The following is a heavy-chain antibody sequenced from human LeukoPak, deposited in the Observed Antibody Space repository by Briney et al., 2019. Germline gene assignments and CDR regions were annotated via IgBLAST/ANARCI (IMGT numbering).Heavy chain of an antibody. J-gene: IGHJ4*02. D-gene: IGHD3-9*01. V-gene: IGHV3-66*01. CDR1: GFTVSSTY. CDR3: ARRLLTGYYEF. Sequence: GGSLRLSCAASGFTVSSTYMSWVRQAPGKGLEWVSALYSGDTTYYANSVKGRFAISRDNSKNMLYLQMNSLRAEDTAVYYCARRLLTGYYEFWGQGTLVTVSS. CDR2: LYSGDTT.